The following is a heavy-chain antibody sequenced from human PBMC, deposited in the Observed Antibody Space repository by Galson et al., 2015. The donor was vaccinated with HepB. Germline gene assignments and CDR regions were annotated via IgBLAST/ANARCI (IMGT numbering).Heavy chain of an antibody. Sequence: SLRLSCAASGFTFSSYAMSWVRQAPGKGLEWVSGITGSGGNIYYADSVKGRFTISRDNSKTTLYLQMNSLRAEGTAVYYCAKDGYIVATQIYGMDVWGQGTTVTVSS. V-gene: IGHV3-23*01. J-gene: IGHJ6*02. CDR3: AKDGYIVATQIYGMDV. CDR2: ITGSGGNI. D-gene: IGHD5-12*01. CDR1: GFTFSSYA.